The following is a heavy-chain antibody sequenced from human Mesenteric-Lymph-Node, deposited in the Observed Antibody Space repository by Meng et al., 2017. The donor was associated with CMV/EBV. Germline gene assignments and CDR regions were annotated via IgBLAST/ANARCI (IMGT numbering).Heavy chain of an antibody. Sequence: SGFTFSNAWMRWVRQAPGKGLEWVGRIKSKTDGGTTDYAAPVKGRFTISRDDSKNTLYLQMNSLKTEDTAVYYCTTDTAMVPYHFDYWGQGTLVTVSS. CDR2: IKSKTDGGTT. CDR3: TTDTAMVPYHFDY. D-gene: IGHD5-18*01. V-gene: IGHV3-15*01. CDR1: GFTFSNAW. J-gene: IGHJ4*02.